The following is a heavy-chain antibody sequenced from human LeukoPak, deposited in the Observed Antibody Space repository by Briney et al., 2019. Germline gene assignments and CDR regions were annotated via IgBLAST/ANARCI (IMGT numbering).Heavy chain of an antibody. V-gene: IGHV6-1*01. D-gene: IGHD1-26*01. CDR3: VRDPVGGSTIFDC. J-gene: IGHJ4*02. CDR1: GDSVSSNSAA. CDR2: TYYRSKWYY. Sequence: SQTLSLTCVISGDSVSSNSAAWNWIRQSPTRGLEWLGRTYYRSKWYYDYSVAVKSRVTINPDTSKNQFSLQLSSVTPEDTAVYYCVRDPVGGSTIFDCWGQGTLVTVSS.